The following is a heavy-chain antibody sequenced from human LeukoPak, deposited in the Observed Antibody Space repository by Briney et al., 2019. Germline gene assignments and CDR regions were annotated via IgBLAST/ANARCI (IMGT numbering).Heavy chain of an antibody. CDR2: IYYSGST. J-gene: IGHJ4*02. V-gene: IGHV4-39*01. D-gene: IGHD3-3*01. CDR1: GVSISSSSYY. Sequence: SETLSLTCTVSGVSISSSSYYWGWIRQPPGKGLEWIGSIYYSGSTYYNPSLKSRVTISVDTSKNQFSLKLSSVTAADTAVYYCARHDTRLYDFWSGYPENYFDYWGQGTLVTVSS. CDR3: ARHDTRLYDFWSGYPENYFDY.